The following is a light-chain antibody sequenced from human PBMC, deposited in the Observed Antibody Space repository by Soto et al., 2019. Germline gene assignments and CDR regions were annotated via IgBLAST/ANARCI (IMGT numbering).Light chain of an antibody. CDR3: QQYENWPQLT. CDR1: QSVGGD. J-gene: IGKJ4*01. Sequence: IVMTQSPATLSVSPGERATLSCRASQSVGGDLAWYQRKPGQAPRLLIYGASSRAPGIPARFSGGGSGTEFTLTISSLQSEDFAVYYCQQYENWPQLTFGGGTKVEIK. CDR2: GAS. V-gene: IGKV3-15*01.